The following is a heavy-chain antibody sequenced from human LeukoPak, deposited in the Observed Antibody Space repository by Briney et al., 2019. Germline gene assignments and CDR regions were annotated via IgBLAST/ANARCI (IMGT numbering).Heavy chain of an antibody. CDR3: ARTGHGSGSYYNEDY. Sequence: GESLKISCKGSGYSFTSYWIGWVRQMPGKGLEWMGIIYPGDSDTRYSPSFQGRVTISADKSISTAYLQWSSLKASDTAMYYCARTGHGSGSYYNEDYWGQGTLVTVSS. CDR2: IYPGDSDT. CDR1: GYSFTSYW. V-gene: IGHV5-51*01. J-gene: IGHJ4*02. D-gene: IGHD3-10*01.